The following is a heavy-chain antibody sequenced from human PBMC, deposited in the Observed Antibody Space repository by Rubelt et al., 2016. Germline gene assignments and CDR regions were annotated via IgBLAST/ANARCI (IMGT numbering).Heavy chain of an antibody. V-gene: IGHV3-66*01. CDR1: GFTVSSNY. J-gene: IGHJ6*02. CDR3: ARDPVYGSGAYGMDV. CDR2: IYSGGST. Sequence: EVQLLESGGGLVQPGGSLRLSCAASGFTVSSNYMSWVRQAPGKGLEWVSVIYSGGSTYYADSVKGRFTISRDNSKNTLYLQMNSLRAEDTAVYYCARDPVYGSGAYGMDVWGQGTTVTVSS. D-gene: IGHD3-10*01.